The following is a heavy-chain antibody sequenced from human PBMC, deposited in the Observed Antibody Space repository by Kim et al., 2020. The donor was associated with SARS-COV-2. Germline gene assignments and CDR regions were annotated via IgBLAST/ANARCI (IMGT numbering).Heavy chain of an antibody. D-gene: IGHD3-10*01. J-gene: IGHJ6*02. V-gene: IGHV3-7*01. CDR3: AREGLELWFGNYYYGMDV. CDR1: GFTFSSYW. CDR2: IKQDGSEK. Sequence: GGSLRLSCAASGFTFSSYWMSWVRQAPGKGLEWVANIKQDGSEKYYVDSVKGRFTISRDNAKNSLYLQMNSLRAEDTAVYYCAREGLELWFGNYYYGMDVWGQGTTVTVSS.